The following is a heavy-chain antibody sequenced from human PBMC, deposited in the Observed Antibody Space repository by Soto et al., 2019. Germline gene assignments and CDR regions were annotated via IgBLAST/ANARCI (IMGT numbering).Heavy chain of an antibody. V-gene: IGHV3-7*03. Sequence: EMQLVESGGGLVQPGGSLRLSCAGSGLTFRNDWLSWVRQAPGKGLEWVANINQDGSERYYVDSLRGRFTISRDNVENSLYLQLNSLRPEDTPRYYCAFYGYGVSAAAYWGQGTLVTVSS. CDR1: GLTFRNDW. CDR2: INQDGSER. D-gene: IGHD4-17*01. J-gene: IGHJ4*02. CDR3: AFYGYGVSAAAY.